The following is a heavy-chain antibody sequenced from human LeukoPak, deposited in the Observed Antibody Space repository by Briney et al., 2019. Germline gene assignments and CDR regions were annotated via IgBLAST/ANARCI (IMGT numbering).Heavy chain of an antibody. V-gene: IGHV3-7*01. Sequence: GGSLRLSCAASGFTFSSDWMIWVRQPPGKGLEWVANIKPDEGEKYYVDSVKGRFTVSRDNAKNSLYLQMNSLRGEDTAVYYCARDPYSGGYGAYYYYYMDVWGQGTTVTISS. CDR3: ARDPYSGGYGAYYYYYMDV. J-gene: IGHJ6*03. CDR1: GFTFSSDW. D-gene: IGHD1-26*01. CDR2: IKPDEGEK.